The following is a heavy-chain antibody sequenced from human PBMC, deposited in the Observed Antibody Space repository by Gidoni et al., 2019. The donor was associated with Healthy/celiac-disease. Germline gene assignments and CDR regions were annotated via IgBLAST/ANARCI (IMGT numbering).Heavy chain of an antibody. Sequence: QVKLQQWGAGLLKPSETLSRTCAVYGGSFSGYYWSWIRQPPGKGLEWMWEINHSGSTNYNPSLKSLVTISVDTSKNQFSLKLSSVTAADTAVYYCARRGKLRFLEWAYYYYYMDVWGKGTTVTVSS. CDR3: ARRGKLRFLEWAYYYYYMDV. J-gene: IGHJ6*03. CDR2: INHSGST. V-gene: IGHV4-34*01. CDR1: GGSFSGYY. D-gene: IGHD3-3*01.